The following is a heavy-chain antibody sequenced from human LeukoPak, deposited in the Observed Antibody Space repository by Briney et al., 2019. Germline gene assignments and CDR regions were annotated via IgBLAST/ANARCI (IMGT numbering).Heavy chain of an antibody. Sequence: PGGSLRLSCAASGFIFSSYSMSWVRQAPGKGLEWVSVITGSGKNTYYADSVKGRFTISRDNSKNTLYLQMNSLGAEDTAVYHCAKEVRSGYGSAFDVWGQGTMVTVSS. CDR2: ITGSGKNT. D-gene: IGHD5-12*01. CDR1: GFIFSSYS. J-gene: IGHJ3*01. CDR3: AKEVRSGYGSAFDV. V-gene: IGHV3-23*01.